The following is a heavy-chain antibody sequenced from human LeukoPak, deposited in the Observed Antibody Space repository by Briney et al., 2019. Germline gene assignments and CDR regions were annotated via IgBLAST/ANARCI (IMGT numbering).Heavy chain of an antibody. D-gene: IGHD2-8*01. CDR1: GYTFTGYY. J-gene: IGHJ4*02. CDR3: ARVDIVLMVYVG. V-gene: IGHV1-2*02. CDR2: INPNSGGT. Sequence: ASVTVSCKASGYTFTGYYMHWVRQAPGQGLEWMGWINPNSGGTNYAQKFQGRVTMTRDTSISTAYMELSRLRSDDTAVYYCARVDIVLMVYVGWGQGTLVTVSS.